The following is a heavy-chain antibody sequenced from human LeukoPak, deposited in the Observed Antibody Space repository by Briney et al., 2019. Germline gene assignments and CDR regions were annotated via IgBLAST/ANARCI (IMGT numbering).Heavy chain of an antibody. CDR1: GFTFSSYA. D-gene: IGHD5-12*01. Sequence: GRSLRLSCAASGFTFSSYAMHWVRQAPGKGLEWVAVISYDGSNKYYADSVKGRFTISRDNSKNTLYLQMNSLRAEDTAVYYCARVAYSGYDSFDYWGQGTLVTVSS. V-gene: IGHV3-30-3*01. CDR3: ARVAYSGYDSFDY. J-gene: IGHJ4*02. CDR2: ISYDGSNK.